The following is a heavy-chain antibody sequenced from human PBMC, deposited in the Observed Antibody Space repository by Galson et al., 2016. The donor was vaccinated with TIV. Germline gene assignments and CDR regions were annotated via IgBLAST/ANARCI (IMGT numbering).Heavy chain of an antibody. CDR1: GGSINTYY. Sequence: SETLSLTCTVSGGSINTYYWTWIRQPPGKGLEWIGHVYYSGSTDYNPSLKSRVTISIDKSKTQFSLKLNSVTAADTAVYFWASDKSGFETVERFYYSMDVWREGTTVTVSS. J-gene: IGHJ6*03. CDR3: ASDKSGFETVERFYYSMDV. V-gene: IGHV4-59*01. D-gene: IGHD1-26*01. CDR2: VYYSGST.